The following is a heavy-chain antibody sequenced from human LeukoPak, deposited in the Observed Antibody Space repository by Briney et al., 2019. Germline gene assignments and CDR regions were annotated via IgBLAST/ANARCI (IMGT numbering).Heavy chain of an antibody. CDR1: GYTFTGYY. V-gene: IGHV1-2*02. CDR3: ARVHSKIYGMDV. Sequence: EASVKVSCKASGYTFTGYYMHWVRQAPGQGLEWMGWINPNSGGTNYAQKFQGRVTMTRDTSISTAYMELSRLRSDDTAVYYCARVHSKIYGMDVWGQGTTVTVSS. J-gene: IGHJ6*02. CDR2: INPNSGGT.